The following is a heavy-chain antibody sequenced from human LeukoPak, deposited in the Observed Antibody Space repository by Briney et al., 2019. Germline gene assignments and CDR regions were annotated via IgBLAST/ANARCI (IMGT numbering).Heavy chain of an antibody. Sequence: ASVKVSCKASGYTFTSYGISWVRQAPGQGLEWMGWISAYNGNTNYAQKLQGRVTMTTDTSTSTAYMELRSLRSDDTAVYYCARVLLWEVCYYYYMDVWGKGTTVTVSS. CDR3: ARVLLWEVCYYYYMDV. CDR1: GYTFTSYG. J-gene: IGHJ6*03. D-gene: IGHD1-26*01. V-gene: IGHV1-18*01. CDR2: ISAYNGNT.